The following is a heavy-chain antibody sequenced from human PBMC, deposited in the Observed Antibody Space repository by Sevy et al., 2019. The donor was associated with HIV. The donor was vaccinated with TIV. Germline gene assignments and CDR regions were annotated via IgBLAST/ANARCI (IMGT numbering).Heavy chain of an antibody. Sequence: GGSLRLSCAASGFTFSNYWMNWVRQAPGKGLEWVANIKQGGNEKYYVDPVKGRFTLARDNAKNSVSLQMNSLRAEDTAVYYCARGGPLVDAALIPWGMDVWGQGTTVTVSS. CDR1: GFTFSNYW. D-gene: IGHD5-18*01. J-gene: IGHJ6*02. CDR3: ARGGPLVDAALIPWGMDV. CDR2: IKQGGNEK. V-gene: IGHV3-7*01.